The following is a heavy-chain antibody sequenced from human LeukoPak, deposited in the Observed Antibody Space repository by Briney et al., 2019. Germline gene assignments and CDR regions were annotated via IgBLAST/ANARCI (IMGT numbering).Heavy chain of an antibody. CDR1: GFTFSSYA. V-gene: IGHV3-64*01. CDR2: ISSNGGST. Sequence: GGSLRLSCAASGFTFSSYAMHWVRQVPGKGLEYVSAISSNGGSTYYANSVKGRFTISRDNCKNTLYLQMGSLRAEDMGVYYCARDRGSRWDHDAFDIWGQGTMVSVSS. D-gene: IGHD6-13*01. CDR3: ARDRGSRWDHDAFDI. J-gene: IGHJ3*02.